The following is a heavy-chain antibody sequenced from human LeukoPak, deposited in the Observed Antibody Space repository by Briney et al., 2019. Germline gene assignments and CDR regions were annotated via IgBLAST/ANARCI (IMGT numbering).Heavy chain of an antibody. D-gene: IGHD3-9*01. CDR3: ASLGRPLRYFDWLPDPTDP. J-gene: IGHJ5*02. CDR2: IYTSGST. V-gene: IGHV4-4*07. CDR1: GGSISSYY. Sequence: PSETLSLTCTVSGGSISSYYWSWIRQPAGKGLEWIGRIYTSGSTNYNPSLKSRVTMSVDTSKNQFSLKLSSVTAADTAVYYCASLGRPLRYFDWLPDPTDPWGQGTLVTVSS.